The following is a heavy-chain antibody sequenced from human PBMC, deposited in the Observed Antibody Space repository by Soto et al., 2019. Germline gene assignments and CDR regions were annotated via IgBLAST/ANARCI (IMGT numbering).Heavy chain of an antibody. CDR2: ISSSSSYI. V-gene: IGHV3-21*01. J-gene: IGHJ6*02. D-gene: IGHD3-10*01. Sequence: GGSLRLSCAASGFTFSSYSMNWVRQAPGKGLEWVSSISSSSSYIYYADSVKGRFTISRDNAKNSLYLQMNSLRAEDTAVYYCAREFGGDSSGSYYSVGYYYYYGMDVWGQGTTVTVSS. CDR1: GFTFSSYS. CDR3: AREFGGDSSGSYYSVGYYYYYGMDV.